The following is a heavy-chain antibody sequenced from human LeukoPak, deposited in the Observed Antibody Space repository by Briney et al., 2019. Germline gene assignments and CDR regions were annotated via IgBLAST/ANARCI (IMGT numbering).Heavy chain of an antibody. V-gene: IGHV1-3*01. Sequence: ASVKVSCKASGYTFTSYAMHWVRQAPGQRLEWMGWINAGNGNTKYSQKFQGRVTITRDTSASTAYMELSSLRSEDTAVYYCARAGIAATSHWFDPWGQGTLVTVSS. CDR3: ARAGIAATSHWFDP. CDR2: INAGNGNT. J-gene: IGHJ5*02. D-gene: IGHD6-6*01. CDR1: GYTFTSYA.